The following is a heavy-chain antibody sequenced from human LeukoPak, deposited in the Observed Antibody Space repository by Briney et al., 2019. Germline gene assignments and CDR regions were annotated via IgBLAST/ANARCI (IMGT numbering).Heavy chain of an antibody. CDR2: INPNSGGT. CDR1: KYTFTGYY. D-gene: IGHD2-2*01. Sequence: ASVKVSCKASKYTFTGYYIHWVRQAPGQGLEYMGWINPNSGGTNYAQKFLGRVTMTRDTSISTAYMELSRLRSDDTAVYYCARVTIGYCSSTSCHDDYWGQGTLVTVSS. V-gene: IGHV1-2*02. CDR3: ARVTIGYCSSTSCHDDY. J-gene: IGHJ4*02.